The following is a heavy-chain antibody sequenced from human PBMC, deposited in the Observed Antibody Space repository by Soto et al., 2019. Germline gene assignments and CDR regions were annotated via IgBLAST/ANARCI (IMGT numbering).Heavy chain of an antibody. V-gene: IGHV3-30*18. CDR3: AKAYADHSVVFFDY. Sequence: QVQLVESGGGVVQPGRSLRLSCAASGFSLSKYDIYWVRHAPGKGLEWVAVISYEGSNKYYADSVKGRFTISRDNSKNTSYLQMNSLRGEDTAVYYCAKAYADHSVVFFDYWGQGTLVTVSS. J-gene: IGHJ4*02. CDR2: ISYEGSNK. D-gene: IGHD4-17*01. CDR1: GFSLSKYD.